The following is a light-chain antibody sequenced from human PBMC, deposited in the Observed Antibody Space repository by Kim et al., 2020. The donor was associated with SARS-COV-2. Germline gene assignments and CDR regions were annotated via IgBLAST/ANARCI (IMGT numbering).Light chain of an antibody. J-gene: IGLJ3*02. V-gene: IGLV3-19*01. CDR1: SLRSYY. Sequence: SSELTQDPAVSVALGQTVRITCQGDSLRSYYASWYQQKPGQAPVLVIYGKNNRPSGIPERFSGSSSGNTASLTITGAQAEDEADYYCNSRDSSGNHWVFG. CDR2: GKN. CDR3: NSRDSSGNHWV.